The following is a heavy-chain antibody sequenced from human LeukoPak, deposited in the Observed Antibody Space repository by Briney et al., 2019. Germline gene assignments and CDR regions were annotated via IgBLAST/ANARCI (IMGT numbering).Heavy chain of an antibody. CDR2: IYTSGST. V-gene: IGHV4-4*07. CDR1: GCSISSYY. J-gene: IGHJ6*03. Sequence: SETLSLTCTVSGCSISSYYWSWIRQPPGKGLEWVGRIYTSGSTNYKPSLKSRVTMSVDTSKNQFSLKLSSVTAADTAVYYCARGQNSSGWYEHYYMDVWGKGTTVTISS. CDR3: ARGQNSSGWYEHYYMDV. D-gene: IGHD6-19*01.